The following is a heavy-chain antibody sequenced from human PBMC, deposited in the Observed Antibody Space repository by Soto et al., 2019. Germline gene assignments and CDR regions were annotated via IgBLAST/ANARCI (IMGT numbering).Heavy chain of an antibody. Sequence: PSETLSLTCTVSGGSISSGGYYWSWIRQHPEKGLEWIGYIYYSGSTYYNPSLKSRVSISADTSKNQFSMKLSSVTAADTAVYYCARASTPANTAMSSSHHFYGADVGGQGTTATVSS. CDR1: GGSISSGGYY. V-gene: IGHV4-31*03. CDR3: ARASTPANTAMSSSHHFYGADV. J-gene: IGHJ6*01. D-gene: IGHD5-18*01. CDR2: IYYSGST.